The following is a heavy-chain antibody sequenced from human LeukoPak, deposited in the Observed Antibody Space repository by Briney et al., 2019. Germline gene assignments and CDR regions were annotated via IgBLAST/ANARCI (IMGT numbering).Heavy chain of an antibody. Sequence: ASVKVSCKASGYTFTGYYMHWVRQAPGQGLEWMGWINPNSGGTNYAQKFQGWVTMTRDTSISTAYMELSRLRSDDTAVFYCARDREVVEARGGIDLWGQGTTVTVSS. D-gene: IGHD2-15*01. J-gene: IGHJ6*02. CDR2: INPNSGGT. V-gene: IGHV1-2*04. CDR1: GYTFTGYY. CDR3: ARDREVVEARGGIDL.